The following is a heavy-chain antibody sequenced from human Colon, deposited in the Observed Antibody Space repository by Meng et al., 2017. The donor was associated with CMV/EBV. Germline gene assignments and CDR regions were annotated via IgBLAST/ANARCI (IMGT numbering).Heavy chain of an antibody. V-gene: IGHV3-48*04. CDR1: GFTFSSYG. J-gene: IGHJ4*02. Sequence: GESLKISCAASGFTFSSYGMHWVRQAPGKGLEYVSYISSSGTTKYHTDSVKGRFTISRDNAKNSLYLQMNTLRAEDTAVYYCARGGMSPQFPNRRVFDYWGQGTLVTVSS. CDR3: ARGGMSPQFPNRRVFDY. D-gene: IGHD1-14*01. CDR2: ISSSGTTK.